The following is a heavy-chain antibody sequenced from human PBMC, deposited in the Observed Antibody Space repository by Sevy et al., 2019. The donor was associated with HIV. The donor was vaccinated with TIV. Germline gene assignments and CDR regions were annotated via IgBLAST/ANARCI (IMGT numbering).Heavy chain of an antibody. CDR3: ARGFDGWDTSPGGLDV. D-gene: IGHD1-26*01. CDR2: MNPNNGNK. J-gene: IGHJ6*02. V-gene: IGHV1-8*01. Sequence: ASVKVSCRASGYTFTTYDINWVRQATGQGLEWMGWMNPNNGNKGYAQKFQGRLTMTRNTSISTAYTELTSLRSDDTAVYYCARGFDGWDTSPGGLDVWGQGTTVTVSS. CDR1: GYTFTTYD.